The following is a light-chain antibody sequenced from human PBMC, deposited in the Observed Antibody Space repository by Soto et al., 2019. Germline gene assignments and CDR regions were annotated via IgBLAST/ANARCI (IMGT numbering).Light chain of an antibody. CDR3: SSYTSSSTPHVV. Sequence: QSALTQPASVSGSPGQSITISCTGTSSDVGGYNYVSWYQQHPGKAPKLMIYDVSNRPSGVSNRFSGSKSGNTASLTISGSQAEDEADYYCSSYTSSSTPHVVCGGGTKLTVL. J-gene: IGLJ2*01. V-gene: IGLV2-14*01. CDR2: DVS. CDR1: SSDVGGYNY.